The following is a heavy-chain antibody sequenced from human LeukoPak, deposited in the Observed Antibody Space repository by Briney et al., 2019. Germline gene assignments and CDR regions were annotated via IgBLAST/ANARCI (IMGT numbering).Heavy chain of an antibody. Sequence: GGSLRLSCAASGFTFSSYEMNWVRQAPGKGLEWVSYVSSSGSTIYYADSVKGRFTISRDNAKNSLYLQMNSLRAEDTAVYYCAKDGTTQLRYFSRYFDYWGQGTLVTVSS. D-gene: IGHD3-9*01. CDR3: AKDGTTQLRYFSRYFDY. J-gene: IGHJ4*02. V-gene: IGHV3-48*03. CDR2: VSSSGSTI. CDR1: GFTFSSYE.